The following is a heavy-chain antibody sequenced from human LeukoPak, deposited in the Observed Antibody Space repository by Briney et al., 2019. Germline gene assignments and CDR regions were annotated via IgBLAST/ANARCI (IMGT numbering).Heavy chain of an antibody. V-gene: IGHV1-58*02. CDR2: IVVGSGNT. J-gene: IGHJ5*02. CDR3: AANRRPYYDSSGYYYVVPDP. D-gene: IGHD3-22*01. Sequence: ASVKVSCKASGFTFTSSAMQWVRQARGQRLEWIGWIVVGSGNTNYAQKFQERVTITRDMSTSTAYMELSSLRSEDTAVYYCAANRRPYYDSSGYYYVVPDPWGQGTLVTVSS. CDR1: GFTFTSSA.